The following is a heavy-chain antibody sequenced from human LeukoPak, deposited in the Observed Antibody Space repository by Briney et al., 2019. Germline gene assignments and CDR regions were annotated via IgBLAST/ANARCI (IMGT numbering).Heavy chain of an antibody. J-gene: IGHJ4*02. CDR1: GFTFSNYW. Sequence: GGSLRLSCAASGFTFSNYWMNWVRQVPGKGLVWVSRKKTDGGTSYADSVKGRFTISRDNAKNTLYLQMNSLRAEDTAVYYCVRDLNYWGQGTLVTVSS. CDR3: VRDLNY. V-gene: IGHV3-74*01. CDR2: KKTDGGT. D-gene: IGHD3-9*01.